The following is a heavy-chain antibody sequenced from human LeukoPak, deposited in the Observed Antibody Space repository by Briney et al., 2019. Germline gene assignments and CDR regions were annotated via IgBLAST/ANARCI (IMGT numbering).Heavy chain of an antibody. CDR2: ISYDGSNK. J-gene: IGHJ4*02. V-gene: IGHV3-30*03. D-gene: IGHD6-19*01. CDR3: ASIGIAVAGTGSYFDY. Sequence: PGGSLRLSCAASGFTFSDTWMHWVRQAPGKGLEWVAVISYDGSNKYYADSVKGRFTISRDNSKNTLYLQMNSLRAEDTAVYYCASIGIAVAGTGSYFDYWGQGTLVTVSS. CDR1: GFTFSDTW.